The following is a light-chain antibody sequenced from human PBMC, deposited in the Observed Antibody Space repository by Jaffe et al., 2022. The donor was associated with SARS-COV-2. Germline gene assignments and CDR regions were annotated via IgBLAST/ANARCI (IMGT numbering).Light chain of an antibody. CDR2: DNN. CDR1: SSNIGNNY. Sequence: QSVLTQPPSVSAAPGQKVTISCSGSSSNIGNNYVSWYQRLPGTAPRLLIYDNNKRPSGIPDRFSGSKSGTSAALGITGLQTGDEADYYCATWDSNLSAVVFGGGTKLTVL. V-gene: IGLV1-51*01. J-gene: IGLJ2*01. CDR3: ATWDSNLSAVV.